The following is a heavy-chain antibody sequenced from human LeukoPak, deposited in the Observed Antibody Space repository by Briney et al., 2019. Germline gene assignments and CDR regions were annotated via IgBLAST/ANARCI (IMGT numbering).Heavy chain of an antibody. CDR1: GGSISSYY. D-gene: IGHD4-11*01. V-gene: IGHV4-59*01. CDR3: ASWSNYYFDY. Sequence: PSETLSLTCTVSGGSISSYYWSWIRQPPGKGLEWIGYIYYSGSTNYNPSLKSRVTTSVDTSKNQFSLKLSSVTAADTAVYYCASWSNYYFDYWGQGTLVTVSS. CDR2: IYYSGST. J-gene: IGHJ4*02.